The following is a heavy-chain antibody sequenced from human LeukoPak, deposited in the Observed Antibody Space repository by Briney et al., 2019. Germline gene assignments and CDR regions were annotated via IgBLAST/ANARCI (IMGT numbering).Heavy chain of an antibody. D-gene: IGHD2-15*01. Sequence: SETLSLTCTVSGGSISSSSYYWGWIRQPPGKGLEWIGSIYYSGSTYYNPSLKSRVTISVDTSKNQFSLKLSSVTAADTAVYYCARLESGIVVVVAAVPDCWGQGTLVTVSS. CDR2: IYYSGST. V-gene: IGHV4-39*01. CDR3: ARLESGIVVVVAAVPDC. J-gene: IGHJ4*02. CDR1: GGSISSSSYY.